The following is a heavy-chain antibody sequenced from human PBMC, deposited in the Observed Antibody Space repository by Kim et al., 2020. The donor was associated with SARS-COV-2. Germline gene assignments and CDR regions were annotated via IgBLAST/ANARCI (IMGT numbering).Heavy chain of an antibody. D-gene: IGHD2-15*01. J-gene: IGHJ6*02. CDR3: ARRGNSWAYYVMDV. CDR2: IYYGGSM. V-gene: IGHV4-28*05. Sequence: SETLSLTCAVSGYSISTYNWWGWIRQPPGKGLEWIGYIYYGGSMHYNPSLKSRVTMSVDTSKNQFSLKLTSVTVVDTAVYYCARRGNSWAYYVMDVWGQGATVSVSS. CDR1: GYSISTYNW.